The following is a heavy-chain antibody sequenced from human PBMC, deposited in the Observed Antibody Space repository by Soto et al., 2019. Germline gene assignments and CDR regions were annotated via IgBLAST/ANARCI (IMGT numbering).Heavy chain of an antibody. V-gene: IGHV3-21*01. CDR3: SRSPDVGVRGAY. CDR1: GFPFSAYN. J-gene: IGHJ4*02. Sequence: EVQLVESGGGLVKPGGSLRLSCTGSGFPFSAYNINWVRQAPGQGLEWVSSITVGSSHIYQPNSMKGRFTISRDDAKNSVYLQIDSLRDEDTALYYFSRSPDVGVRGAYWGQGTLVTVSS. CDR2: ITVGSSHI. D-gene: IGHD3-10*02.